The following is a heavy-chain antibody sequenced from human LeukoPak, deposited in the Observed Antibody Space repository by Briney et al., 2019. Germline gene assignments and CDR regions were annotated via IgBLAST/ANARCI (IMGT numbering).Heavy chain of an antibody. V-gene: IGHV3-30*04. CDR2: FSYDGTDL. CDR3: ARSQCSSANCYHGGNDN. Sequence: GRSLRLSCAASGFTFSRYALHWVRHPQGRGREWVALFSYDGTDLYYADSVKGRFTISRDNSKNTLYMQLNSLRAEDTAVYYCARSQCSSANCYHGGNDNWGQGNLVTVSS. CDR1: GFTFSRYA. D-gene: IGHD2-2*01. J-gene: IGHJ4*02.